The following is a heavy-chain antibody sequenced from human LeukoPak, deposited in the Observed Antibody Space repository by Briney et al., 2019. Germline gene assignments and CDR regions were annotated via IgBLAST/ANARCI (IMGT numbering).Heavy chain of an antibody. CDR1: GFTFDGYA. J-gene: IGHJ4*02. CDR2: ISWNSGSI. Sequence: GGSLRLSCAASGFTFDGYAMHWVRQAPGKGLEWVSGISWNSGSIDYADSVKGRFTISRDNAKNSLYLQMNSLRAEDTALYYCAKRSGSYYFDFWGQGTLVTVSS. CDR3: AKRSGSYYFDF. V-gene: IGHV3-9*01. D-gene: IGHD1-26*01.